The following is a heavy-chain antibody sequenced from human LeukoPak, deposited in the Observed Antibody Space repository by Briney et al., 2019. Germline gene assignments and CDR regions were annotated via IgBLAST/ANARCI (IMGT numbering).Heavy chain of an antibody. J-gene: IGHJ3*02. CDR2: IIPSFDTT. Sequence: ASVKVSCKVSGGTFNTFTISWVRRAPGQGLEWMGNIIPSFDTTNYAQKFQDRVTITADETASTAYMELSSLRSEDTAVCFCAREPPDYDNTNSYSDAFDIWGQGAMVTVSS. D-gene: IGHD3-22*01. CDR1: GGTFNTFT. V-gene: IGHV1-69*13. CDR3: AREPPDYDNTNSYSDAFDI.